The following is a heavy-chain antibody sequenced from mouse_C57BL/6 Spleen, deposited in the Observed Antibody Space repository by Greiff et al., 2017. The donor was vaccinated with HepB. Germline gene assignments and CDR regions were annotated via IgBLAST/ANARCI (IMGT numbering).Heavy chain of an antibody. J-gene: IGHJ4*01. Sequence: VQLQQSGAELVRPGASVKLSCTASGFNITDYYMHWVKQRPEQGLEWIGRIDPEDGDTEYAPKFQSKATMTADTSSNTAYLQLSSLTSEDTAVYYCSFYDGEYEGAMDYWGQGTSVTVSS. D-gene: IGHD2-3*01. CDR3: SFYDGEYEGAMDY. CDR2: IDPEDGDT. CDR1: GFNITDYY. V-gene: IGHV14-1*01.